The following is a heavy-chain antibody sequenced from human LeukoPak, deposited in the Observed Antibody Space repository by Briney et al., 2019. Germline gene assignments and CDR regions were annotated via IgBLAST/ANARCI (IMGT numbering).Heavy chain of an antibody. CDR3: GGSGSYYTPSYY. J-gene: IGHJ4*02. D-gene: IGHD3-10*01. Sequence: GGSLRLSCGTSDFPVSDNYMSWVRQAPGRGLEWVSVISNDGVTDYADSVKGRFTISRDDSNDTVFLQMSSLRPEDTAVYYCGGSGSYYTPSYYWGQGTLVTVSS. CDR2: ISNDGVT. CDR1: DFPVSDNY. V-gene: IGHV3-53*01.